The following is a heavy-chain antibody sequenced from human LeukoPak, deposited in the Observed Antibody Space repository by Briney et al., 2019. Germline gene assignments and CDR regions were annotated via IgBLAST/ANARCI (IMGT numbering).Heavy chain of an antibody. D-gene: IGHD3-10*01. J-gene: IGHJ3*02. V-gene: IGHV4-61*02. CDR3: ADLDSSGSYLSANDAFDI. CDR2: ISSSGST. CDR1: GDSISSGDYY. Sequence: PSQTLSLTCTVSGDSISSGDYYWSWIRQPAGKGLEWIGRISSSGSTYYNPSLKSRVTISVDTSKNQFSLKLSSVTAADTAVYYCADLDSSGSYLSANDAFDIWGQGTMVTVSS.